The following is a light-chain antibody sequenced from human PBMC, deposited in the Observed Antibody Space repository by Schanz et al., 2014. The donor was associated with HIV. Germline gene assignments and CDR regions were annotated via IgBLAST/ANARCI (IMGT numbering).Light chain of an antibody. J-gene: IGLJ1*01. Sequence: QSALTQPASVSGSPGQSITISCTGTSSDVGGYNYVSWYQQHPGKAPKRIIYEVNKRPSGVPDRFSGSKSGNTASLTVSGLQAEDEADYYCCSYTTTSTYVFGAGTKLTVL. CDR1: SSDVGGYNY. V-gene: IGLV2-14*01. CDR3: CSYTTTSTYV. CDR2: EVN.